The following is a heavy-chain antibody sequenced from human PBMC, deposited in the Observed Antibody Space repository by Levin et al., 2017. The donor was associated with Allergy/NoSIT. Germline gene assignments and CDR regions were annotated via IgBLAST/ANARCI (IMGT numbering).Heavy chain of an antibody. CDR2: IYSGGST. D-gene: IGHD6-13*01. Sequence: GGSLRLSCAASGFTISSNYMSWVRQAPGKGLEWVSVIYSGGSTYYADSVKGRFTISRDNSKNTLYLQMNSLRAEDTAVYYCARERGIAAAGTRHYYYYYGMDVWGQGTTVTVSS. CDR3: ARERGIAAAGTRHYYYYYGMDV. CDR1: GFTISSNY. V-gene: IGHV3-53*01. J-gene: IGHJ6*02.